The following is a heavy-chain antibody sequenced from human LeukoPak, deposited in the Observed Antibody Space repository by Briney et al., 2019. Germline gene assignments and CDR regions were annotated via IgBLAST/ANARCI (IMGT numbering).Heavy chain of an antibody. CDR3: ARDRLSYNWFDP. V-gene: IGHV3-21*01. CDR1: GFTFSSYS. D-gene: IGHD3-16*02. J-gene: IGHJ5*02. CDR2: ISSSSSYI. Sequence: GGSLRLSCAASGFTFSSYSMNWVRQAPGKGLEWVSSISSSSSYIYYADSVKGRFTISRDNAKNSLHLQMNSLRAEDTAVYYCARDRLSYNWFDPWGQGTLVTVSS.